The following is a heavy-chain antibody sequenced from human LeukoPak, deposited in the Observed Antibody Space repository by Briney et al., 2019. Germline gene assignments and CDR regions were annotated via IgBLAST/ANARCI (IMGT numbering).Heavy chain of an antibody. Sequence: GGSLRLSCAASGFSLSNYWMNWVRQAPGKGLEWVANIKQDGSEKNYVDSVKGRFTISGDNAKNSLILQMNSLRDEDTAVYYCARGVWAPFDYWGQGTLVTVSS. CDR1: GFSLSNYW. D-gene: IGHD7-27*01. CDR2: IKQDGSEK. J-gene: IGHJ4*02. V-gene: IGHV3-7*01. CDR3: ARGVWAPFDY.